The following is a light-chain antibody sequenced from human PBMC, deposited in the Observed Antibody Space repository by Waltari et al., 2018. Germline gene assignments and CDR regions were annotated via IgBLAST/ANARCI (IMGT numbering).Light chain of an antibody. V-gene: IGKV3-20*01. J-gene: IGKJ1*01. Sequence: EIVLTQSPGTLSLSPGERATLSCRASQSVSRTLAWYQQKPGQAPRLLIYDASTWATGIPDMFSGSGSGTDFSLTISRLEPEDFAVYYCQKYGTLPATFGQGTKVQIK. CDR2: DAS. CDR1: QSVSRT. CDR3: QKYGTLPAT.